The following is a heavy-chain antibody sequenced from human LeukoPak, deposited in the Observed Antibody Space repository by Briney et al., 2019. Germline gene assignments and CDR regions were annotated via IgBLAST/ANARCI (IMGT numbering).Heavy chain of an antibody. D-gene: IGHD6-19*01. CDR3: AKDRLYSSGRVFDY. V-gene: IGHV3-23*01. Sequence: GGSLRLSCAASGFTFSSYAMSWVRQAPGKGLEWVSAISGSGGSTYYADSVKGRYTIPRDNSKNTLYLQMNSLRAEDTAVYFCAKDRLYSSGRVFDYWGQGTLVTVSS. J-gene: IGHJ4*02. CDR2: ISGSGGST. CDR1: GFTFSSYA.